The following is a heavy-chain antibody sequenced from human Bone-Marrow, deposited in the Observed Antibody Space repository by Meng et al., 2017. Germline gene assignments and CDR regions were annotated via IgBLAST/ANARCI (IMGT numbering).Heavy chain of an antibody. V-gene: IGHV4-34*01. CDR1: GGSFSGYY. D-gene: IGHD1-1*01. J-gene: IGHJ4*02. CDR3: AEGSTTYYFDY. Sequence: SETLSLTCAVYGGSFSGYYWSWIRQPPGKGLEWIGSIYYSGSTYYNPSLKSRVTISVDTSKNQFSLKLSSVTAADTAVYYCAEGSTTYYFDYWGQGTLVTVSS. CDR2: IYYSGST.